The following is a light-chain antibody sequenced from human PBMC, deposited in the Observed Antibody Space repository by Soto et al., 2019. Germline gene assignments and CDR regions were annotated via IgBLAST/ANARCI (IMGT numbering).Light chain of an antibody. J-gene: IGLJ2*01. CDR3: SSFAGSNIVV. CDR1: SSDIGGYNY. Sequence: QSALTQPPSASGSPGQSVTISCTGTSSDIGGYNYVSWYQQHPGKAPKLMIYEVSKRPSGVPDRFSGSKSGNTASLTVSGLQADDEADVYCSSFAGSNIVVFGGGTKLTVL. CDR2: EVS. V-gene: IGLV2-8*01.